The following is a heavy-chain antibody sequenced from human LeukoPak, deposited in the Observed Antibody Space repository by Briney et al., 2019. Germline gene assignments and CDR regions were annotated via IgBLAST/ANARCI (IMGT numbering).Heavy chain of an antibody. J-gene: IGHJ5*02. CDR2: IRYDGSNK. CDR3: ARGRVEYYFGSGSLDP. Sequence: GGSLRLSCAASGFTFSSYGMHWVRQAPGKGLEWVAFIRYDGSNKYYADSVKGRFTISRDNSKNTLYLQMNSLRSEDTAVYYCARGRVEYYFGSGSLDPWGQGTLVTVSS. D-gene: IGHD3-10*01. CDR1: GFTFSSYG. V-gene: IGHV3-30*02.